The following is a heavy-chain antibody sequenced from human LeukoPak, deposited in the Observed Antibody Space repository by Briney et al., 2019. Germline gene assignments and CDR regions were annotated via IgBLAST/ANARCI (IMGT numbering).Heavy chain of an antibody. CDR3: ARGLIGNRAANRGYFDY. J-gene: IGHJ4*02. Sequence: SETLSLTCAVSGGSIGSGGYSWSWIRQPPGKGLEWIGYIYHSGSTYYNPSLKSRVTISVDRSKNQFSLKLSSVTAADTAVYYCARGLIGNRAANRGYFDYWGQGTLVTVSS. CDR1: GGSIGSGGYS. V-gene: IGHV4-30-2*01. CDR2: IYHSGST. D-gene: IGHD1-14*01.